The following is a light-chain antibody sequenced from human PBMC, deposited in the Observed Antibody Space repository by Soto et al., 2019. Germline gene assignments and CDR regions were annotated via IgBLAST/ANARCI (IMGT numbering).Light chain of an antibody. J-gene: IGLJ1*01. Sequence: QSVLTQPPSVSGAPGQRVTISCTGSSSNIGAGYDVHWYQQLPGTAPKLLIYGNTNRPSGVPDRFSGSRSGTSASLAITGLQAEDDGDYYCQSYDSGLGGSSVFGLGPKVTVL. CDR2: GNT. V-gene: IGLV1-40*01. CDR3: QSYDSGLGGSSV. CDR1: SSNIGAGYD.